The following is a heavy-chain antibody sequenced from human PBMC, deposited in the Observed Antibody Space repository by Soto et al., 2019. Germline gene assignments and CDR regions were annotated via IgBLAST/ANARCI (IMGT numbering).Heavy chain of an antibody. CDR3: ARGCGRAHCPYYFNL. Sequence: EVQLVESGGGLVQPGGSLGLSCAASGFSLSTYWMSWVRQAPGRGLEWVATIRQDGGETHYVDYVKGRFSISRDNAMNSLYLQGNSLTAEDTAICYCARGCGRAHCPYYFNLWGQGTQVTVSS. CDR1: GFSLSTYW. J-gene: IGHJ4*02. CDR2: IRQDGGET. V-gene: IGHV3-7*01. D-gene: IGHD2-21*01.